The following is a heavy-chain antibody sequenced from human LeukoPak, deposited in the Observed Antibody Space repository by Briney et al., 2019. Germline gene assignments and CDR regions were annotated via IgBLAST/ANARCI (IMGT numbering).Heavy chain of an antibody. D-gene: IGHD4-11*01. J-gene: IGHJ4*02. CDR1: GYTFTGYY. V-gene: IGHV1-2*02. CDR2: INANSGGT. CDR3: ARDPHDYKFYFDL. Sequence: ASVKVSCKAFGYTFTGYYMHWVRQAPGQGLEWMGWINANSGGTKYAQKFQGRLTMTRDTSISTAYMELSRLRSDDTAIYYCARDPHDYKFYFDLWGQGTLVTVSS.